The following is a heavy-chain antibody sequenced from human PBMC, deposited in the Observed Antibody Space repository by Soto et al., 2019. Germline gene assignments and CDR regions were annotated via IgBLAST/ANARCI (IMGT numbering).Heavy chain of an antibody. CDR1: GFTFNNYG. Sequence: VQLVESGGGVVQPGRSLRLSCAASGFTFNNYGMHWVRQAPGKGLEWVATISNDGSDKYYADSVKGRLTISRDNSTNSAYLQMNSLRAEETAVYYCAKDQGIAASHGIDWGQGTMVTVSS. V-gene: IGHV3-30*18. CDR3: AKDQGIAASHGID. D-gene: IGHD6-13*01. CDR2: ISNDGSDK. J-gene: IGHJ3*01.